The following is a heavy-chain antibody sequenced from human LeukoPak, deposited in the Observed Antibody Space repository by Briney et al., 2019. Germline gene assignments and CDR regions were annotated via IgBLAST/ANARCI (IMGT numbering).Heavy chain of an antibody. J-gene: IGHJ4*02. CDR3: AKGDNDILTGYYNSFDY. CDR2: LSASGIST. D-gene: IGHD3-9*01. Sequence: GGSLRLSCAASGFTFNNYAMSWVRQAPEKGLEWVSTLSASGISTYYSDSVRGRFTISRDNSKNTLYLQMNSLRAGDTAVYYCAKGDNDILTGYYNSFDYWGQGTLVTVSS. V-gene: IGHV3-23*01. CDR1: GFTFNNYA.